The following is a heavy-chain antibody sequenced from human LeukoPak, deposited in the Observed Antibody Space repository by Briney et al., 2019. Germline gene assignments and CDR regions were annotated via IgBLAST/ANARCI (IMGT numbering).Heavy chain of an antibody. D-gene: IGHD2-21*01. Sequence: PGGSLRLSCAASGFTFSSYGMHWVRQAPGEGLEWVAVISYDGSNKYYADSVKGRFTISRDNSKNTLYLQMNSLRAEDTAVYYCAKEWVKLSNFEHWGQGTLVTVSS. CDR1: GFTFSSYG. CDR2: ISYDGSNK. V-gene: IGHV3-30*18. J-gene: IGHJ4*02. CDR3: AKEWVKLSNFEH.